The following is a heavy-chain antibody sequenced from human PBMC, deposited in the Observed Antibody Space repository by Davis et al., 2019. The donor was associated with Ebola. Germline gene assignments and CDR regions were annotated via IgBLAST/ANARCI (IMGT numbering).Heavy chain of an antibody. CDR1: GFTFSTYV. CDR2: ISGSGETT. CDR3: AKVQYSNYVTFDY. D-gene: IGHD4-11*01. V-gene: IGHV3-23*01. Sequence: GESLKISCAASGFTFSTYVMTWVRQAPGKGLEWVPGISGSGETTYYADSVKGRFTISRDSSKNTVYLQMNSLRAEDTAVYYCAKVQYSNYVTFDYWGQGTLVTVSS. J-gene: IGHJ4*02.